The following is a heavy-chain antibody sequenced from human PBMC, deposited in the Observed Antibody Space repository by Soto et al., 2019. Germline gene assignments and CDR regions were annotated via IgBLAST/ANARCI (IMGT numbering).Heavy chain of an antibody. J-gene: IGHJ2*01. Sequence: QLQLRQSGPGLVKPPEALSLTCSVSGSSITIGDYYWCWIRQHPWKGLEWIGGIFYDVISYYNQSLNSRLTLPGDTYHNPFSLKLNSATAADTAVYYCVRTVGSYWFFDLGGRGTLITVSS. CDR2: IFYDVIS. D-gene: IGHD3-10*01. CDR3: VRTVGSYWFFDL. CDR1: GSSITIGDYY. V-gene: IGHV4-39*01.